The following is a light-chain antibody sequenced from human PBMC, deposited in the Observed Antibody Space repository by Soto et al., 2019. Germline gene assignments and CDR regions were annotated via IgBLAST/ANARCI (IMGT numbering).Light chain of an antibody. CDR2: KAS. J-gene: IGKJ4*01. V-gene: IGKV1-5*03. Sequence: DIQMTQSPSTLSASVGDRVTITCRASQSISSWLAWYQQRPGKAPKLLIYKASSLESGVPSRFSGSVSGTEFTLTISSLQPDDFATYHCQQYNSYSLTFGGGTKVEIK. CDR3: QQYNSYSLT. CDR1: QSISSW.